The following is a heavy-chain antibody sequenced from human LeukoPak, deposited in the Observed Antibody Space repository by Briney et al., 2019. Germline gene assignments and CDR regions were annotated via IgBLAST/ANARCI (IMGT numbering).Heavy chain of an antibody. V-gene: IGHV1-46*01. CDR2: INPSGGST. J-gene: IGHJ5*02. CDR1: GGTFSSYA. CDR3: ARDSGYGADYGDYEINEGVDWFDP. Sequence: ASVKASCKASGGTFSSYAISWVRQAPGQGLEWMGIINPSGGSTSYAQKFQGRVTMTRDTSTSTVYMELSSLRSEDTAVYYCARDSGYGADYGDYEINEGVDWFDPWGQGTLVTVSS. D-gene: IGHD4-17*01.